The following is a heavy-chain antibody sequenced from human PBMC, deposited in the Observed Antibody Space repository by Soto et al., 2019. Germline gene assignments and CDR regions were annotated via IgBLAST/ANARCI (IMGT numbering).Heavy chain of an antibody. Sequence: QVQLVQSGAEVKKPGSSVKVSCTASGGTFSSNAISWVRQAPGQGLEWKGGIMPIYGKANYAKKFQGRVRITADESTSADYRELSSLRSEDRAVYYCARDGSRIAARPGLDYWGQGNLVTVSS. CDR3: ARDGSRIAARPGLDY. J-gene: IGHJ4*02. CDR2: IMPIYGKA. D-gene: IGHD6-6*01. CDR1: GGTFSSNA. V-gene: IGHV1-69*01.